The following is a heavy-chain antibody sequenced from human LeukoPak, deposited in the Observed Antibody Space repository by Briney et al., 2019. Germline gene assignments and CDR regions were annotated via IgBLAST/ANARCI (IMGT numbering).Heavy chain of an antibody. CDR3: ARGSYDSSGYPSIDY. Sequence: SETLPLTCTVSGGSISSYYWSWIRQPPGKGLEWIGYIYYSGSTNYNPSLKSRVTISVDTSKNQFSLKLSSVTAADTAVYYCARGSYDSSGYPSIDYWGQGTLVTVSS. J-gene: IGHJ4*02. V-gene: IGHV4-59*01. CDR1: GGSISSYY. D-gene: IGHD3-22*01. CDR2: IYYSGST.